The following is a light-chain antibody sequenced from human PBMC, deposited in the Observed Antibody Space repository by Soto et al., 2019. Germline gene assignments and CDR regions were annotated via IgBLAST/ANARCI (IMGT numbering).Light chain of an antibody. J-gene: IGKJ1*01. CDR2: DAS. Sequence: EIVMTQSPATLPVSPGERATLSCRASQSVSSYLAWYQQKPGQAPRLLIYDASNRATGIQARFSGSGSGTEFTLTISSLEPEDFAVYYCKQGSTWPWTFGQGTKVDI. CDR3: KQGSTWPWT. V-gene: IGKV3-11*01. CDR1: QSVSSY.